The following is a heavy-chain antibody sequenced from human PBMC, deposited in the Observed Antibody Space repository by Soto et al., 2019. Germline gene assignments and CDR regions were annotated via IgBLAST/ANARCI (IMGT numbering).Heavy chain of an antibody. CDR1: GGSISSGDCY. D-gene: IGHD3-22*01. J-gene: IGHJ4*02. V-gene: IGHV4-30-4*01. CDR2: IYYSGST. Sequence: QVQLQESGPGLVKPSQTLSLTCTVSGGSISSGDCYWSWIRQPPGKGLEWIGYIYYSGSTYYNPSLKSRLTISVDTSKNQFSLKLTSVTAADTAVYYCAREYYYDSRGYYWSLDYWGQGTLVTVSS. CDR3: AREYYYDSRGYYWSLDY.